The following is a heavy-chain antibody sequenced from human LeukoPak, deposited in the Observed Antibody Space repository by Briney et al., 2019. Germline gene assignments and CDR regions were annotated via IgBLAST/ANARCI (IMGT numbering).Heavy chain of an antibody. CDR2: ISAYNGNT. J-gene: IGHJ4*02. V-gene: IGHV1-18*01. CDR1: GYTFTTYG. CDR3: ARDSPHGSGTYYNDSTDY. D-gene: IGHD3-10*01. Sequence: ASVKVSCKAAGYTFTTYGTSWVPQAPGQGLEWMGWISAYNGNTNYAQKLQGRVTMTTDTSTSTAYMDLRSLRSDDTAIYYCARDSPHGSGTYYNDSTDYWGQGTLVTVSS.